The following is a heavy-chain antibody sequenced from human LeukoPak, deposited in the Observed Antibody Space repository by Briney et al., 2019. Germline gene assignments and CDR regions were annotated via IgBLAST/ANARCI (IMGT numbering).Heavy chain of an antibody. CDR1: GGSISSSSYY. D-gene: IGHD4-17*01. J-gene: IGHJ4*02. CDR3: ASGLRGYSDY. V-gene: IGHV4-39*07. Sequence: SETLSLTCTVSGGSISSSSYYWGWIRQPPGKGLEWIGSIYYSGSTYYNPSLKSRVTILGDTSKNQFSLKLTSVTAADTAVYYCASGLRGYSDYWGQGTLVTVSS. CDR2: IYYSGST.